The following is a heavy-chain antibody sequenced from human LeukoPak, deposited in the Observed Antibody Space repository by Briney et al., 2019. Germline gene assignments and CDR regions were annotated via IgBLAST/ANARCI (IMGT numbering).Heavy chain of an antibody. CDR3: ARGRSERGGYYPLDY. CDR1: GGSISSSSYY. Sequence: PSETLSLTCTVSGGSISSSSYYWGWIRQPPGTGLEWIGSIYYSGSTYYNPSLKSRVTISVDTSKNQFSLKLSSVTAADTAVYYCARGRSERGGYYPLDYWGQGTLVTVSS. J-gene: IGHJ4*02. CDR2: IYYSGST. V-gene: IGHV4-39*07. D-gene: IGHD3-22*01.